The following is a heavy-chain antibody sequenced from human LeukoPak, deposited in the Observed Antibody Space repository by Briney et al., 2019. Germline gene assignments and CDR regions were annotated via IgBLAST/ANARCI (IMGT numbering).Heavy chain of an antibody. CDR3: ARGASRSFDY. J-gene: IGHJ4*02. CDR2: MNANSGNT. Sequence: GASVKVSCKASGYTFTSYGINWVRQATGQGLEWMGWMNANSGNTGYAQKFQGRVTMTRSTSISTAYMELSSLRSDDTAVYYCARGASRSFDYWGQGTLVTVSS. V-gene: IGHV1-8*01. CDR1: GYTFTSYG.